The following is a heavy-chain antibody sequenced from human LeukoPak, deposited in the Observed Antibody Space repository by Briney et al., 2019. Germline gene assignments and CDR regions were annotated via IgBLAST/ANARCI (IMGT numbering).Heavy chain of an antibody. J-gene: IGHJ4*02. CDR1: GFNFTTYG. D-gene: IGHD2/OR15-2a*01. V-gene: IGHV3-33*06. CDR2: VWYDGTIK. Sequence: PGRSLRPSCAASGFNFTTYGMHWVRQAPGKGLEWVALVWYDGTIKYYADSVKGRFTISKDNSKNTLYLQMNSLRAEDTAVYYCAKADEMNMDYWGQGTLVTVFS. CDR3: AKADEMNMDY.